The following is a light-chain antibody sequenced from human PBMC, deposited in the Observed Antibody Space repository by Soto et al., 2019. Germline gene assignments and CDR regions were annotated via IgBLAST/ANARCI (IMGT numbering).Light chain of an antibody. V-gene: IGKV1-33*01. CDR3: QQYDNLPLT. Sequence: DIQMTQSPSSLSASVGDRVTITCQASQDISNYLNWYQQKPGKAPKLLIYDASNLETGVPSRFSGSGSGTDFTFTISSLQPEDNPTYYCQQYDNLPLTFGGGTKVEIK. CDR2: DAS. CDR1: QDISNY. J-gene: IGKJ4*01.